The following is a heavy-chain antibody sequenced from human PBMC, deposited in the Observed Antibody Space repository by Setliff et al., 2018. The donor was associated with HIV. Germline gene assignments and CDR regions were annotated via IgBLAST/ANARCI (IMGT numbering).Heavy chain of an antibody. CDR2: ILYGGNT. CDR1: GGSVSSRGYY. CDR3: ARPTTGVGGGAAFDI. D-gene: IGHD2-8*01. V-gene: IGHV4-39*02. Sequence: SETLSLTCTVSGGSVSSRGYYWGWIRQPPGKGPEWIANILYGGNTYYNPSLKSRVNISVDTSKNHFSLKLNSVTAADTAVYFCARPTTGVGGGAAFDIWGQGTMVTVSS. J-gene: IGHJ3*02.